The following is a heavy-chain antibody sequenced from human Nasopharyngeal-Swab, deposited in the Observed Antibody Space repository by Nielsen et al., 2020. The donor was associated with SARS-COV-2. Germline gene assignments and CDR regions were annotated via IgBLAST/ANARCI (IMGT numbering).Heavy chain of an antibody. CDR2: INHSGST. D-gene: IGHD2-15*01. V-gene: IGHV4-34*01. Sequence: SETLSPTCAVYGGSSSGYYCSWTRQPPGKGLDWIWVINHSGSTNYNPSLKSRVSISVDTSKNQFSLELSSVTAADTAVYYCARGAQLGSGGSKYYYYYYGMDDWGQGTTVTVSS. J-gene: IGHJ6*02. CDR1: GGSSSGYY. CDR3: ARGAQLGSGGSKYYYYYYGMDD.